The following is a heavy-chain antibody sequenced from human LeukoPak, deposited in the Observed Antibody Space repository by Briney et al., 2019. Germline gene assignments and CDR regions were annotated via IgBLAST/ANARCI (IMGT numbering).Heavy chain of an antibody. J-gene: IGHJ4*02. CDR3: ARHGVVGAPYYFDY. V-gene: IGHV5-51*01. CDR1: GYSFTNYW. Sequence: GESLKISCKGSGYSFTNYWIGWVRQMPGKGLECVGIIYPGDSDTKYSPSFQGQVTISADKSISTAYLQWSSLKASDTAIYYCARHGVVGAPYYFDYWGQGTLVTVSS. D-gene: IGHD1-26*01. CDR2: IYPGDSDT.